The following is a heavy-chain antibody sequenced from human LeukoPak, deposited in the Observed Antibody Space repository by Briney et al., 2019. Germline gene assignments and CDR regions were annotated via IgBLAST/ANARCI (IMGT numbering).Heavy chain of an antibody. J-gene: IGHJ4*02. Sequence: PGGSLRLSCAASGFTFSNAWMSWVRHPPGKGLEWVSSIFPSGGEIHYADSVRGRFTISRDNSKSTLSLQMNSLRADDTAIYYCATYRQVLLPFESWGQGTLVTVSS. CDR3: ATYRQVLLPFES. D-gene: IGHD2-8*02. V-gene: IGHV3-23*01. CDR1: GFTFSNAW. CDR2: IFPSGGEI.